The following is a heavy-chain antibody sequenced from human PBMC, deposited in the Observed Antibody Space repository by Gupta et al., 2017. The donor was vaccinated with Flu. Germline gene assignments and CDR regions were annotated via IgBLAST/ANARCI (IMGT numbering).Heavy chain of an antibody. Sequence: QVQLVQSGTEVKKPGSSVKISCKTSGVTFSSNAINWVRQAPGHGLEWMGGIIPKFETPNYAQKFQDRVTITADISTSTAYMELSSLRPEDTAVYYCARDYDGTGTYYYYYFGMDVWGQGTTVTVSS. CDR1: GVTFSSNA. V-gene: IGHV1-69*06. CDR3: ARDYDGTGTYYYYYFGMDV. CDR2: IIPKFETP. D-gene: IGHD3-22*01. J-gene: IGHJ6*02.